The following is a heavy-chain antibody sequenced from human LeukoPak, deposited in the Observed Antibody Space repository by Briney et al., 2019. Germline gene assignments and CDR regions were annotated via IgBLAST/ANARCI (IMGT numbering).Heavy chain of an antibody. D-gene: IGHD6-13*01. CDR2: ISGSGGST. J-gene: IGHJ4*02. CDR3: ARNPGTLAAYCDY. V-gene: IGHV3-23*01. CDR1: VTTFSSYA. Sequence: GGSLRLSSAASVTTFSSYAMSWVRQAPGKGLEWVSAISGSGGSTYYAASVKRRSTFSSDTYNNTLFQQKNRLRDEDTALYYCARNPGTLAAYCDYWGPGTLVTVSS.